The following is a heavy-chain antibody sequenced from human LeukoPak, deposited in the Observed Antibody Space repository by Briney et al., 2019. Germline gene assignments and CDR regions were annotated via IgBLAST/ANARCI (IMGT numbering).Heavy chain of an antibody. D-gene: IGHD2/OR15-2a*01. CDR2: INPNSGGT. Sequence: GSVKVSCKASGYTFTGYYMHWVRQAPGQGLEWMGWINPNSGGTDYAQKFQGRVTMTRDTSISTAYMELSRLRSDDTAVYYCARMFGTTFRDYWGQGTLVTVSS. V-gene: IGHV1-2*02. CDR3: ARMFGTTFRDY. CDR1: GYTFTGYY. J-gene: IGHJ4*02.